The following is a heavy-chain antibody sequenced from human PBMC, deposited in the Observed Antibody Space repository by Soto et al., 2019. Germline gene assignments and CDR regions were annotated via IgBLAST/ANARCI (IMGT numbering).Heavy chain of an antibody. D-gene: IGHD3-10*01. CDR3: ATTNYYGSGSFWFDP. Sequence: LRRTLSLTCAVSGGSISSSNWWSWVRQPPGRGLEWIGEIYHSGSTNYSPSLKSRVTISVDKSKNQFSLKLSSVTAADTAVYYCATTNYYGSGSFWFDPWGQGTLVTVSS. J-gene: IGHJ5*02. CDR2: IYHSGST. CDR1: GGSISSSNW. V-gene: IGHV4-4*03.